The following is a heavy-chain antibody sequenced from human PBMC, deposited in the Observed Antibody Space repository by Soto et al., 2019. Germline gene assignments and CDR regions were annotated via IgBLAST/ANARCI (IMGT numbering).Heavy chain of an antibody. Sequence: GGSLRLSCAASGFTFSSYAMSWVRQAPGKGLEWVSAISGSGGSTYYADSVKGRFTISRDNSKNTVYLQMNSLRAEDTAVYYCAKSEGNYYAWLHYWGQGTLVTVSS. CDR1: GFTFSSYA. D-gene: IGHD1-26*01. CDR3: AKSEGNYYAWLHY. CDR2: ISGSGGST. J-gene: IGHJ4*02. V-gene: IGHV3-23*01.